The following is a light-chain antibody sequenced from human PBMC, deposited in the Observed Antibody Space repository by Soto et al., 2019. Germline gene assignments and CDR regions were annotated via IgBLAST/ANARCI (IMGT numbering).Light chain of an antibody. CDR1: SSNAGAGYD. Sequence: LTQPPSVSGAPGQRVTISCTGSSSNAGAGYDVHWYQQLPGRAPKLLIYRNTNRPSGVSDRFSASKSGTSASLAITGLQAEDEADYYCQSYDSSLSGYVFGTGTKVTAL. J-gene: IGLJ1*01. CDR3: QSYDSSLSGYV. CDR2: RNT. V-gene: IGLV1-40*01.